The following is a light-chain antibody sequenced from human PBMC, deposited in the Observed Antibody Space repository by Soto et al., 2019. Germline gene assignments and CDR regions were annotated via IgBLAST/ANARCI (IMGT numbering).Light chain of an antibody. V-gene: IGLV2-14*01. CDR2: EVT. CDR3: SSYSSSITLV. CDR1: SSDVGGHNY. J-gene: IGLJ2*01. Sequence: QSALTQPASVSGSPGQSITISCIGTSSDVGGHNYVSWYQQHPGKAPKLMIYEVTNRPSGVSNRFSGSKSGNTASLTISGLQAEDEADYYCSSYSSSITLVFGGGTKVTVL.